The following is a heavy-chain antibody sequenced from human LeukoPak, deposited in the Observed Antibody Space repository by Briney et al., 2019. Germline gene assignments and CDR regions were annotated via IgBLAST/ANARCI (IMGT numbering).Heavy chain of an antibody. D-gene: IGHD3-3*01. J-gene: IGHJ4*02. CDR3: ATRGSDFWSGFDY. V-gene: IGHV1-24*01. Sequence: GASVKVSCKLSGNTLRELPIQWVRQAAGKGLEWMAGFDPENAEIVYAQRFQGRVTMTEDTSTNTAYMELTSLTSDDTALYYCATRGSDFWSGFDYWGQGTQVTVSS. CDR1: GNTLRELP. CDR2: FDPENAEI.